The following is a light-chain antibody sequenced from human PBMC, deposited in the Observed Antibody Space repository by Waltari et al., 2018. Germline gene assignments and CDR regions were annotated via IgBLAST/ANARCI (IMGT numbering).Light chain of an antibody. CDR2: ETK. Sequence: QSVLTQPPSLSAAPGQKVTISCSGSSSDIGNNYVTCYQQLPGTAPKLLIHETKERPSGIPDRFSGSKSGTSATLGITGLQTADEAEYFCATWHSSLSAVVFGGGTKLTVL. CDR1: SSDIGNNY. J-gene: IGLJ2*01. V-gene: IGLV1-51*02. CDR3: ATWHSSLSAVV.